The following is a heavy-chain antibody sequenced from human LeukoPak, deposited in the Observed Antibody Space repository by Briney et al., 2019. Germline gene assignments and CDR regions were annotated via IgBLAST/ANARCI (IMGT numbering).Heavy chain of an antibody. CDR3: ARDKLYYDSSGYHT. CDR2: IIPIFGTA. Sequence: SVKVSCKASGGTFSSYAISWVRQAPGQGLEWMGGIIPIFGTANYAQKFQGRVTITTDESTSTAYMELSSLRSEDTAVYHCARDKLYYDSSGYHTWGQGTMVTVSS. J-gene: IGHJ3*02. D-gene: IGHD3-22*01. V-gene: IGHV1-69*05. CDR1: GGTFSSYA.